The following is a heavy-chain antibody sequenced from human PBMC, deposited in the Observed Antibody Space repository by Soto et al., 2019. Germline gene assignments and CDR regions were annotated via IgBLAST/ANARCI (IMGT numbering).Heavy chain of an antibody. V-gene: IGHV4-39*01. Sequence: SETLSLTCTVSGGSINSSSYFWGWIRQPPGKGLEWVGSIDYSGSTYYNPSRKSRVTISVDTSKSQFTLRLTSVTAADTAVYFCARRGSGWSSEYFDPWGQGTPVTV. CDR3: ARRGSGWSSEYFDP. D-gene: IGHD6-19*01. J-gene: IGHJ4*02. CDR2: IDYSGST. CDR1: GGSINSSSYF.